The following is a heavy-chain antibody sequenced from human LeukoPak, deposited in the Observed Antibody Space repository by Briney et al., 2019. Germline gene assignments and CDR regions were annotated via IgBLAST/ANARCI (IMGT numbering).Heavy chain of an antibody. V-gene: IGHV3-74*01. D-gene: IGHD7-27*01. CDR3: ARNNWGIDD. CDR2: INTDGSDT. CDR1: GFTFSNHW. Sequence: GGSLRLSCAASGFTFSNHWMHWVRHVSGKGVVWVSRINTDGSDTSYADSVEGRFTISRDNARNTLYLQMNSLRPEDTAVYYCARNNWGIDDWGQGTLVTVSS. J-gene: IGHJ4*02.